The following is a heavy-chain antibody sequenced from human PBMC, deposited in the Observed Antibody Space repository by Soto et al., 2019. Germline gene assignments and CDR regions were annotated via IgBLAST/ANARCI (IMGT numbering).Heavy chain of an antibody. D-gene: IGHD3-10*01. J-gene: IGHJ6*02. CDR2: IWYDGSNK. CDR1: GFTFSSYG. CDR3: ARDRNYGSGSYYHYYYGMDV. V-gene: IGHV3-33*01. Sequence: GALRLSCAASGFTFSSYGMHWVRQAPGKGLEWVAVIWYDGSNKYYADSVKGRFAISRDNSKNTLYLQMNSLRAEDTAVYYCARDRNYGSGSYYHYYYGMDVWGQGTTVTVSS.